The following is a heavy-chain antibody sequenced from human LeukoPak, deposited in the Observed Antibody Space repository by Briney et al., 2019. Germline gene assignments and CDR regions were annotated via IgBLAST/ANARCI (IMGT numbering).Heavy chain of an antibody. CDR2: TYYRSKWYN. D-gene: IGHD3-22*01. V-gene: IGHV6-1*01. CDR1: GDSVSSNSAA. J-gene: IGHJ3*02. CDR3: ARAWGYYDSSGYLAFDI. Sequence: SQTLSLTCAISGDSVSSNSAAWIWIRQSPSRGLEWLGRTYYRSKWYNDYAVSVKSRITINPDTSKNQFSLQLNSVTPEDTAVYYCARAWGYYDSSGYLAFDIWGQGTMVTVSS.